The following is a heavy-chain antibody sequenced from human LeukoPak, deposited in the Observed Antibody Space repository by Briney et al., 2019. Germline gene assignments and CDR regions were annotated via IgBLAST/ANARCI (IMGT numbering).Heavy chain of an antibody. V-gene: IGHV3-23*01. Sequence: PGGSLRLSCAASGFTFSSYAMRWVRQAPGKGLEGVSAISGSGGSTYYADSVKGRFTISRDTSKNTLYLQMNSLRAEDTAVYYCARDPYSGSYGNYYYYFMDVWGKGTTVTISS. CDR2: ISGSGGST. J-gene: IGHJ6*03. D-gene: IGHD1-26*01. CDR3: ARDPYSGSYGNYYYYFMDV. CDR1: GFTFSSYA.